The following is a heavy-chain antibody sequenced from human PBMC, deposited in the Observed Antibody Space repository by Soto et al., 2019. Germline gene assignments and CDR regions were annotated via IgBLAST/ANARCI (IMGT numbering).Heavy chain of an antibody. Sequence: GESLKISCKGSGYSFTSYWIGWVRQMPGKGLEWMGIIYPGDSDTRYSPSFQGQVTISADKSISTAYLQWRSLKASDTAMYYCALRHSSGWYGMDVWGQGTTVTVSS. CDR3: ALRHSSGWYGMDV. CDR1: GYSFTSYW. D-gene: IGHD6-19*01. CDR2: IYPGDSDT. V-gene: IGHV5-51*01. J-gene: IGHJ6*02.